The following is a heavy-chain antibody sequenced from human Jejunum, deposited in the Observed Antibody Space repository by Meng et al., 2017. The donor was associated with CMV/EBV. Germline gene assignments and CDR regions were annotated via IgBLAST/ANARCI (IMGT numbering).Heavy chain of an antibody. D-gene: IGHD4-23*01. CDR2: IKEDGSEK. V-gene: IGHV3-7*01. J-gene: IGHJ4*02. CDR3: ARAKKTGGDNPDY. CDR1: GFTFSSCW. Sequence: SGFTFSSCWMSWVRQAPGKGLEWVANIKEDGSEKYYVDSVRGRFTISRDNAENSLYLQINSLRAEDTAVYYCARAKKTGGDNPDYWGQGTRGT.